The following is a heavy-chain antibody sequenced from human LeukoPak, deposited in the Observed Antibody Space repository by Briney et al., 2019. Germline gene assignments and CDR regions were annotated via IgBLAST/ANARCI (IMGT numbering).Heavy chain of an antibody. J-gene: IGHJ4*02. V-gene: IGHV4-34*01. D-gene: IGHD3-22*01. CDR3: ARRIFSYYYDSSGYWD. Sequence: SETLSLTCAVYVGSFSGYYWSWIRQPPGKGLEWIGEINHSGSTNYNPSLKSRVAISVDTSKSQFSLKLSSVTAADTAVYYCARRIFSYYYDSSGYWDWGQGTLVTVSS. CDR2: INHSGST. CDR1: VGSFSGYY.